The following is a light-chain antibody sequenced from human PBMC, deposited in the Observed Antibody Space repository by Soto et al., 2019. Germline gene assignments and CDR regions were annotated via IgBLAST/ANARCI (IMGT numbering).Light chain of an antibody. CDR2: DAS. CDR1: QSVSSY. CDR3: QQRSNWPLT. J-gene: IGKJ3*01. V-gene: IGKV3-11*01. Sequence: DIVLTQSQATLSLSPGERATLSCRASQSVSSYSAWYQQKPGQAPRLLIYDASNRATGIPARFSGSGSGTDFTLTISSLEPEDFAVYYCQQRSNWPLTFGPGTKVDIK.